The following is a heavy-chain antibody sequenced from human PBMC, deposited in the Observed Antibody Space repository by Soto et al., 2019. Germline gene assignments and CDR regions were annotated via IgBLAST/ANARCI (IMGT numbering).Heavy chain of an antibody. D-gene: IGHD5-18*01. J-gene: IGHJ5*02. Sequence: QVQLVQSGAEVKKPGSSVKVSCNASGGTFSSYAISWVRQAPGQGLEWMGGIIPIFGTANYAQKFQGRVTITADESTSTDYMELSSLRSEDTAVYYCARPKSRYSYDFDPWGQGTLVTVSS. CDR1: GGTFSSYA. CDR3: ARPKSRYSYDFDP. CDR2: IIPIFGTA. V-gene: IGHV1-69*01.